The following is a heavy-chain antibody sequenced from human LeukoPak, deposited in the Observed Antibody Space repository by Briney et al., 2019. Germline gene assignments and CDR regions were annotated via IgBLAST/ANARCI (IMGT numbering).Heavy chain of an antibody. CDR1: GYSISSGYY. J-gene: IGHJ5*02. CDR2: IYHSGST. D-gene: IGHD4-23*01. V-gene: IGHV4-38-2*01. Sequence: SETLSLTCAVSGYSISSGYYWGWIRQPPGKGLEWIGSIYHSGSTYYNPSLKSRVTISVDTSKNHFSLKLSSVTAADTAVYYCARYGGNSRWFDPWGQGTLVTVSS. CDR3: ARYGGNSRWFDP.